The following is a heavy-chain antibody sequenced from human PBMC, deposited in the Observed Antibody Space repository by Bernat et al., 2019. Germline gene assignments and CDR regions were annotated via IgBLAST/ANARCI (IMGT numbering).Heavy chain of an antibody. CDR1: GGSFSDYY. Sequence: QVQLQQWGAGLLKPPETLSLTCAVYGGSFSDYYWSWVRQPPGKGLEWIGEINHTGNTNYNPSLKSRVTISVDTSKNQFSRSLRSVTAADTAGYYCARVALPAEIGYHYYYYMDAWGTGTTVTVSS. V-gene: IGHV4-34*01. CDR2: INHTGNT. D-gene: IGHD2-2*01. CDR3: ARVALPAEIGYHYYYYMDA. J-gene: IGHJ6*03.